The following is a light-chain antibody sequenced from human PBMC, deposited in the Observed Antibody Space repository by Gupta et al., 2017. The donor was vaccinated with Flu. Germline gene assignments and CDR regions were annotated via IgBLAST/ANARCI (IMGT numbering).Light chain of an antibody. V-gene: IGKV1-39*01. CDR1: QSISSY. J-gene: IGKJ2*01. Sequence: RSSLSASVGDRVTITCRESQSISSYLNWYQQKPGKAPKLLIYAASSLQSGVPSRFSGSGSGTDFTLTISSLQPEDFATYYCQQSDSTPYTFGQGTKLEIK. CDR2: AAS. CDR3: QQSDSTPYT.